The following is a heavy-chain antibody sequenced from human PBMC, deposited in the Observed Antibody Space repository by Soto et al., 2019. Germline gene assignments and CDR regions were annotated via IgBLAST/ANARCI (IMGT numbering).Heavy chain of an antibody. CDR2: IIPIFGTA. J-gene: IGHJ5*02. Sequence: QVQLVQSGAEVKKPGSSVKVSCKASGGTFSSYAISWVRQAPGQGLEWMGGIIPIFGTANYAQKFQGRVTITADESTSTGYMGLSSLRSEDTAVYYCARPRGDYGGGWFDPWGQGTLVTVSS. V-gene: IGHV1-69*01. D-gene: IGHD4-17*01. CDR1: GGTFSSYA. CDR3: ARPRGDYGGGWFDP.